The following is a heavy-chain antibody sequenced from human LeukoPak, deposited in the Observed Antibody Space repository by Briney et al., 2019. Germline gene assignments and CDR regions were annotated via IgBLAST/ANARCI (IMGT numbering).Heavy chain of an antibody. V-gene: IGHV1-2*02. CDR2: INPNSGGT. D-gene: IGHD4-17*01. J-gene: IGHJ4*02. CDR3: ARDPPPIWPTVTYYFDY. CDR1: GYTFTGYY. Sequence: ASVKVSCKASGYTFTGYYMHWVRQAPGQGLEWMRWINPNSGGTNYAQKFQGRVTMTRDTSISTAYMELSRLRSDDTAVYYCARDPPPIWPTVTYYFDYWGQGTLVTVSS.